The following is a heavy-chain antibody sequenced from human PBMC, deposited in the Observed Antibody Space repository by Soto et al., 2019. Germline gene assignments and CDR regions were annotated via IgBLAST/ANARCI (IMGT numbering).Heavy chain of an antibody. Sequence: VQLLESGGGLVQPGGSLRLSCAGSGFNFSTSAMSWVRQAPGKGLEWVSGIDGSGGSPYYADSVKGRFTISRDNSKNTLYLQMNSLGAEDTAVYYCAKDQRGCYWYFDLWGRGTLVTVSS. CDR2: IDGSGGSP. J-gene: IGHJ2*01. CDR3: AKDQRGCYWYFDL. CDR1: GFNFSTSA. D-gene: IGHD6-19*01. V-gene: IGHV3-23*01.